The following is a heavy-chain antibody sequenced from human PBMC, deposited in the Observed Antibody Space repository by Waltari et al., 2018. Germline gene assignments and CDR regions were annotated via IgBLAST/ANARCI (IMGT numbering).Heavy chain of an antibody. CDR2: IDSSGKST. Sequence: EGTLVESGGDLAQPGGSLRLSCVASGFSMDNSEMSWVRQAPGKGLEWVAYIDSSGKSTYYGDSVQGRFTISRDNGQNTMFLQMRDLRAEDSGTYFCTTAMITFGGLGYWGQGTPVTVSS. CDR3: TTAMITFGGLGY. V-gene: IGHV3-23*05. J-gene: IGHJ4*02. CDR1: GFSMDNSE. D-gene: IGHD3-16*01.